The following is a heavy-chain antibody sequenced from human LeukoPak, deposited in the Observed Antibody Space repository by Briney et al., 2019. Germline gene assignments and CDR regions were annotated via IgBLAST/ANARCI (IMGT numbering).Heavy chain of an antibody. CDR2: IYTGGTT. Sequence: GGSLRLSCAASGFNVSSNYRSWLRQAPGKGLEWVSVIYTGGTTYYADSVKGRFTIFRDNSKNTLYFQMNSLRAEDTAVYYCAREAVASNRAFDPWGQGTLVTVSS. V-gene: IGHV3-53*01. D-gene: IGHD2/OR15-2a*01. J-gene: IGHJ5*02. CDR3: AREAVASNRAFDP. CDR1: GFNVSSNY.